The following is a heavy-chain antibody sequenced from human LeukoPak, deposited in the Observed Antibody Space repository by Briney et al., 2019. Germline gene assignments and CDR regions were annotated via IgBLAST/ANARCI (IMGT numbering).Heavy chain of an antibody. V-gene: IGHV3-23*01. J-gene: IGHJ4*02. CDR2: ISGSGGST. D-gene: IGHD1-20*01. Sequence: GGSLRLSCAASGFTFRSYAMSWVRQAPGKGLEWVSAISGSGGSTYYADSVKGRFTISRDNSKNTLYLQMNSLRAEDTAVYYCAKPRYSWNYFDYWGQGTPVTVSS. CDR3: AKPRYSWNYFDY. CDR1: GFTFRSYA.